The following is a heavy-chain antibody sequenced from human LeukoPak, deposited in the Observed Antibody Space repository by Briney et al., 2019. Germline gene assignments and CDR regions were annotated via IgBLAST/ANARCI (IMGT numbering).Heavy chain of an antibody. CDR1: GFTFSHYW. D-gene: IGHD3-10*01. V-gene: IGHV3-7*01. Sequence: GGSLRLSCAASGFTFSHYWMSWVRQAPGKGLEWVANIKPDGSEKYSVDSVKGRFTISRDNAKNSLYLQMNSLRAEDTAVYYCARDGGATMVRGVATYDSWGQGTLVTVSS. J-gene: IGHJ4*02. CDR2: IKPDGSEK. CDR3: ARDGGATMVRGVATYDS.